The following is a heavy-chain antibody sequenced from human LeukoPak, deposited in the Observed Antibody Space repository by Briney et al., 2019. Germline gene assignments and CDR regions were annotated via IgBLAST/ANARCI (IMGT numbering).Heavy chain of an antibody. CDR2: ITASGAAT. J-gene: IGHJ4*02. CDR1: GLTFSSYA. Sequence: QPGGSLRLSCAASGLTFSSYAMSRVRQAPGKGLEWVSSITASGAATYYADSVKGRFTISRDNSKSMLYLQMNSLRAEDTAVYYCARWYYDSSGYVFDYWGQGTLVTVSS. D-gene: IGHD3-22*01. CDR3: ARWYYDSSGYVFDY. V-gene: IGHV3-23*01.